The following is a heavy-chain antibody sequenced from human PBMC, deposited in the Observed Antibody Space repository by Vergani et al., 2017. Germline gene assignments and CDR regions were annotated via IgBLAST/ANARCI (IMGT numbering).Heavy chain of an antibody. CDR3: ARDSLIDGYNQDYYYYGMDV. CDR1: GFTFDDYA. J-gene: IGHJ6*02. CDR2: ISWNSGSI. Sequence: EVQLVESGGGLVQPGRSLRLSCAASGFTFDDYAMHWVRQAPGKGLEWVSGISWNSGSIGYADSVKGRFTISRDNAKNSLYLQMNSLRAEDTAVYYCARDSLIDGYNQDYYYYGMDVWGQGTTVTVSS. D-gene: IGHD5-24*01. V-gene: IGHV3-9*01.